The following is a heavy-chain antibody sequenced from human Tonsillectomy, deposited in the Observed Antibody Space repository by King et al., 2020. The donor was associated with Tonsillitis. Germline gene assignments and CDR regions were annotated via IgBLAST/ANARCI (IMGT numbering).Heavy chain of an antibody. D-gene: IGHD3-10*01. CDR3: AGGREYNYAQGFDS. CDR1: GFTFSTYT. CDR2: INSASAHI. J-gene: IGHJ5*01. Sequence: VQLVESGGGLVQPGGSLRLSCAASGFTFSTYTMNWVRQAPGKGLEWISYINSASAHIYYADSVRGRFTISRDNAKNSLFLQMNSLRDEDTAVYYCAGGREYNYAQGFDSGGQGTLVTVSS. V-gene: IGHV3-48*02.